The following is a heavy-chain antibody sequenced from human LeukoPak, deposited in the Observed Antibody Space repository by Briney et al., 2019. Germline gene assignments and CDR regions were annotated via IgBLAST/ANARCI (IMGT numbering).Heavy chain of an antibody. V-gene: IGHV3-23*01. Sequence: GGSLRLSCAVSGFTFSDYAMSWVRQAPGKGLEWVSGISNSGHSTYYIASVKGRFTVSRDNSKSTLFLQMNSLRAEDTAVYYCARADGSAVGIDYWGQGTLVTVSS. D-gene: IGHD6-19*01. CDR2: ISNSGHST. J-gene: IGHJ4*02. CDR1: GFTFSDYA. CDR3: ARADGSAVGIDY.